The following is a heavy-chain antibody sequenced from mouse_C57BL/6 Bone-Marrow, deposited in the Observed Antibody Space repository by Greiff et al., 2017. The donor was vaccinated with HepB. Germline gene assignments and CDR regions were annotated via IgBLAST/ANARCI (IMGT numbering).Heavy chain of an antibody. CDR3: ARSCGYYGMDY. CDR2: IYPRSGNT. V-gene: IGHV1-81*01. Sequence: LQESGAELARPGASVKLSCKASGYTFTSYGISWVKQRTGQGLEWIGEIYPRSGNTYYNEKFKGKATLTADKSSSTAYMELRSLTSEDSAVYFCARSCGYYGMDYWGQGTSVTVSS. CDR1: GYTFTSYG. J-gene: IGHJ4*01.